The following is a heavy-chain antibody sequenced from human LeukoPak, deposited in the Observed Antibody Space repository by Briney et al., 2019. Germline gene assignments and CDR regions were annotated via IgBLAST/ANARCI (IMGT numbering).Heavy chain of an antibody. Sequence: PSDTPSLTCAVSGDSISSNYWWSWIRQSPEKGLEWIGYIYYSGSTHQNPSLQSRLTMSVDTSKNQFSLKLSSVTAADTAVYYYARVGKYGTGQARITMNIDIWGQGTMVTVSS. CDR3: ARVGKYGTGQARITMNIDI. D-gene: IGHD3-22*01. V-gene: IGHV4-28*03. CDR1: GDSISSNYW. J-gene: IGHJ3*02. CDR2: IYYSGST.